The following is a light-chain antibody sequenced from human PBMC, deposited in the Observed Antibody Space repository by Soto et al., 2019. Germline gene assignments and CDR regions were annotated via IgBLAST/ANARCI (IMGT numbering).Light chain of an antibody. CDR3: SSYTDSSNYV. CDR2: QVT. J-gene: IGLJ1*01. CDR1: SSDLAIYNY. V-gene: IGLV2-14*01. Sequence: QSALTQPASVSGSPGQSITISCTGTSSDLAIYNYVSWYQQQPGKAPKLIIYQVTNRPSGVSNRFSGSRSGNTASLTISGLQAEDEDDYYCSSYTDSSNYVFGTGTKLTVL.